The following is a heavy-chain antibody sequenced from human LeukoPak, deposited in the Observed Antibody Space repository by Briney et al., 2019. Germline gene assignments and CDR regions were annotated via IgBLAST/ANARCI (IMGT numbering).Heavy chain of an antibody. D-gene: IGHD3-3*01. CDR3: ARNRAYDYDFWSGYPQPYYFDY. CDR1: GYTFTSYG. J-gene: IGHJ4*02. Sequence: EASVKVSCKASGYTFTSYGISWVRQAPGQGLEWMGWISAYNGNTNYAQKLQGRVTMTTDTSTSTAYMELRSLRSDDTAVYYCARNRAYDYDFWSGYPQPYYFDYWGQGTLVTVSS. V-gene: IGHV1-18*01. CDR2: ISAYNGNT.